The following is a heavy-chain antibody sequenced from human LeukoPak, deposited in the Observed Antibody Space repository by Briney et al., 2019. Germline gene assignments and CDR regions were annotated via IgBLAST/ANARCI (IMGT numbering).Heavy chain of an antibody. CDR3: ARVPGPYTTSRFDF. CDR1: GYTVTGYY. J-gene: IGHJ4*02. Sequence: ASVKVSCTTSGYTVTGYYLHWVRQAPGQRPEWMGRIDPDSGGTHYGQKFQGRVTVTGDTSITTVYMELSGLTSDDTAVYYCARVPGPYTTSRFDFWGQGTLVTVSS. D-gene: IGHD2-2*02. V-gene: IGHV1-2*02. CDR2: IDPDSGGT.